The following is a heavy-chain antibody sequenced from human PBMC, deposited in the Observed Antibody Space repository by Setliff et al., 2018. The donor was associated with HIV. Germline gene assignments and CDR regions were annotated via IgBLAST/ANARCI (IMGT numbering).Heavy chain of an antibody. CDR1: GMYVSGYY. CDR2: IYHTGTT. Sequence: SETLSLTCTGSGMYVSGYYWSWIRQSPGKGLEWIGYIYHTGTTSYNPSLKSRVTIQIDRSNNHFSLNLRSATTADTAVYFCARDHELGAFDLWGQGTMVTVSS. V-gene: IGHV4-59*02. J-gene: IGHJ3*01. D-gene: IGHD1-26*01. CDR3: ARDHELGAFDL.